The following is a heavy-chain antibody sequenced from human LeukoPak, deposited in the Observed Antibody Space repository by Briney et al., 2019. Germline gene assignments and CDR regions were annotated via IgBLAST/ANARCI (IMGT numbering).Heavy chain of an antibody. CDR3: ARDGLIEGISFDY. V-gene: IGHV3-48*03. Sequence: PGGSLRLSCAASGFTFSSYEMNWVRQAPGKGLEWVSYISSSGSTIYYADSVKGRFTISRDNAKNSLYLQMNSLRAEDTAVFYCARDGLIEGISFDYWGQGTLVTVSS. CDR1: GFTFSSYE. D-gene: IGHD1-26*01. CDR2: ISSSGSTI. J-gene: IGHJ4*02.